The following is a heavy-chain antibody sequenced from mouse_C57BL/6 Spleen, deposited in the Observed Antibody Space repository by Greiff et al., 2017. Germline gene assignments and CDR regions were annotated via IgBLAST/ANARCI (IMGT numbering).Heavy chain of an antibody. V-gene: IGHV5-12*01. CDR1: GFTFSDYY. J-gene: IGHJ2*01. CDR3: ARGGFDY. CDR2: ISNGGGST. Sequence: VQLKESGGGLVQPGGSLKLSCAASGFTFSDYYMYWVRQTPEKRLEWVAYISNGGGSTYYPDTVKGRFTISRDNAKNTLYLQMSRLKSEDTAMYYCARGGFDYWGQGTTLTVSS.